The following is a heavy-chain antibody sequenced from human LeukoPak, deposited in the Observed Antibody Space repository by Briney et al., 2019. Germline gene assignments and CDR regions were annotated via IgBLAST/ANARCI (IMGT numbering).Heavy chain of an antibody. CDR1: GYTFTSYD. J-gene: IGHJ4*02. V-gene: IGHV1-18*01. Sequence: ASVKVSCKASGYTFTSYDISWVRQAPGQGLEWMGWISAYNGNTNYAQKLQGRVTMTTDTSTSTAYMELRSLRSDDTAVYYCARAGYYDFWSGYYRYFDYWGQGTLVTVSS. CDR3: ARAGYYDFWSGYYRYFDY. D-gene: IGHD3-3*01. CDR2: ISAYNGNT.